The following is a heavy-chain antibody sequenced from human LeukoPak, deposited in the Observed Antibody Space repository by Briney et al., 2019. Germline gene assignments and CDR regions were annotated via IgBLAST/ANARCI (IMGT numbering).Heavy chain of an antibody. D-gene: IGHD2-8*01. CDR2: INTDGSST. CDR3: YGANAEH. J-gene: IGHJ1*01. CDR1: GFRFSCYG. Sequence: GGSLRLSCAASGFRFSCYGMHWVRQAPGKGLVWVSGINTDGSSTSYADSVKGRFTISRDNAKNTLYLQMNSLRAEDTAVYYCYGANAEHWGQGTPVTVSS. V-gene: IGHV3-74*01.